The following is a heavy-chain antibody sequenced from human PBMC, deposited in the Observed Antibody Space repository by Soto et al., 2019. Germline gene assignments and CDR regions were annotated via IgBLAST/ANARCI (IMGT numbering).Heavy chain of an antibody. Sequence: SETLSLTCAVYGGSFSGSYWNWIRQPPGKGLEWIGEINQSGSTNYNPSLKSRVTISVDTSKNQFSLKLSSVTAADSAVYCCARVVGSSGWYYGSFDIWGPGTMVTVSS. J-gene: IGHJ3*02. V-gene: IGHV4-34*01. CDR1: GGSFSGSY. D-gene: IGHD6-19*01. CDR2: INQSGST. CDR3: ARVVGSSGWYYGSFDI.